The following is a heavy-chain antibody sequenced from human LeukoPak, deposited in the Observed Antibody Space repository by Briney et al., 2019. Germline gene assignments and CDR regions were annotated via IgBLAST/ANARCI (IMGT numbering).Heavy chain of an antibody. V-gene: IGHV3-48*04. CDR3: ARDLGLRRMI. J-gene: IGHJ2*01. CDR1: GISVSSNN. Sequence: GGSLRLSCAATGISVSSNNMHWVRQAPGGGLEWVSYISAGSGTIYSADSVKGRFIISRDNAKNSLYLQMNSLRVEDTAVYFCARDLGLRRMIWGRGTLVAVSS. CDR2: ISAGSGTI. D-gene: IGHD5-12*01.